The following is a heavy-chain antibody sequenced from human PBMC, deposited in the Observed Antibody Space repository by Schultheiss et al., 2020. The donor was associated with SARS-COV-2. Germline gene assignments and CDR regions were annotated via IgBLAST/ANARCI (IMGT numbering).Heavy chain of an antibody. CDR1: GFAFSSYA. D-gene: IGHD3-9*01. J-gene: IGHJ2*01. V-gene: IGHV3-7*01. CDR3: ARDHNHYDILTGYYRLPNLFDL. Sequence: GGSLRLSCAASGFAFSSYAMHWVRQAPGKGLEWVANIKEDGSEKCYVDSVKGRFTISRDNAKNSLYLQMNSLRAEDTAVYYCARDHNHYDILTGYYRLPNLFDLWGRGTLVTVSS. CDR2: IKEDGSEK.